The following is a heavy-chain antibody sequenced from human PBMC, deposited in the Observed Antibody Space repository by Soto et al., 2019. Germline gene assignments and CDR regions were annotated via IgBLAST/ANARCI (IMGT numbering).Heavy chain of an antibody. CDR2: ISYDGSNK. V-gene: IGHV3-30*18. Sequence: QVQLVESGGGVVQPGRSLRLSCAASGFTFSSYGMHWVRQAPGKGLEWVAVISYDGSNKYYADSVKGRFTISRDNSKHTLYLQMNSLRAEDTAVYYCAKALQNYYYYYYMDVWGKGTTVTVSS. J-gene: IGHJ6*03. CDR1: GFTFSSYG. D-gene: IGHD4-4*01. CDR3: AKALQNYYYYYYMDV.